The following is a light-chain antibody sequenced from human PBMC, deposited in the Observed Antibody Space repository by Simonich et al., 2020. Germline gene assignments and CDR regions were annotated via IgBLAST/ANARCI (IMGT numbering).Light chain of an antibody. J-gene: IGLJ3*02. CDR3: GTWDSSLSAGV. CDR2: ANN. V-gene: IGLV1-51*01. Sequence: QSVLTQPPSVSAAPGQKVTISCSGSSSNIGNIYVYWYQHPPGTAPKLHIYANNKRPAGIPDRFSGSKSGTSATLGITGLQTGDEADYYCGTWDSSLSAGVFGGGTKLTVL. CDR1: SSNIGNIY.